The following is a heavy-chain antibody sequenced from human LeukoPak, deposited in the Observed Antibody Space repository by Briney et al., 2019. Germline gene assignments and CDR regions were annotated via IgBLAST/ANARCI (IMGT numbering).Heavy chain of an antibody. CDR3: AGWGSGNY. Sequence: GGSLRLSCIASGLTFSNAWMTWVRQAPGKGLEWVGRVKTKADGGTTDYAAPVKGRFTISRDDSKNTLYLQMNSLKTEDTAVYYCAGWGSGNYWGQGTLVTVSS. J-gene: IGHJ4*02. CDR1: GLTFSNAW. CDR2: VKTKADGGTT. V-gene: IGHV3-15*01. D-gene: IGHD7-27*01.